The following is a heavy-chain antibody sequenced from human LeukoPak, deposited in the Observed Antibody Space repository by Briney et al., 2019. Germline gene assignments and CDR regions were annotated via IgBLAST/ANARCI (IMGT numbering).Heavy chain of an antibody. D-gene: IGHD3-10*01. CDR3: ACLMVRGVTTDY. CDR1: GFTFSSYA. J-gene: IGHJ4*02. CDR2: ISGSGGST. V-gene: IGHV3-23*01. Sequence: GGSLRLSCEASGFTFSSYAMSWVRQAPGKGLEWVSAISGSGGSTYYADSVKGRFTISRDNSKNTLYLQMNSLRAEDTAVYYCACLMVRGVTTDYWGQGTLVTVSS.